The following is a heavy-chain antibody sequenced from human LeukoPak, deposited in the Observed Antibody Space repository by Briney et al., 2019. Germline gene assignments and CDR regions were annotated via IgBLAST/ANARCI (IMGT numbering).Heavy chain of an antibody. D-gene: IGHD6-13*01. CDR3: ARGRGQQLVYFDY. Sequence: ASVKVSYKAFGYTFTSYYIHWVRQAPGQGLEWMGMINPSGGSTNYAQKFQGRVTMTRDTSTSTVYMELSGLRSEDTAVYYCARGRGQQLVYFDYWGQGTLVTVSS. CDR1: GYTFTSYY. CDR2: INPSGGST. J-gene: IGHJ4*02. V-gene: IGHV1-46*01.